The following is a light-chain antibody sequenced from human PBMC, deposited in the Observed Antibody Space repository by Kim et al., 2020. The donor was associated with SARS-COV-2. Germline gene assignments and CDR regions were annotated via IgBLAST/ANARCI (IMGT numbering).Light chain of an antibody. V-gene: IGLV4-69*01. J-gene: IGLJ2*01. CDR2: LNSDGSH. Sequence: VNTTCAQRSGHSHYAIAWHQQQPEKGPRYLMKLNSDGSHSKGDGIPDRFSGSSSGAERYLTISSLQSEDEADYYCQTWGTGIHVVFGGGTQLTVL. CDR1: SGHSHYA. CDR3: QTWGTGIHVV.